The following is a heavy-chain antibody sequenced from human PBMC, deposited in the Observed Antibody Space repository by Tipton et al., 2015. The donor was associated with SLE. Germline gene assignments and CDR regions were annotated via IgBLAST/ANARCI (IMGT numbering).Heavy chain of an antibody. Sequence: SLRLSCVTSGFTFNIYEMNWVRQAPGKGLEWVSYITSGSSTYYADSVKGRFTISRDNAKNSVDLQMNSMRVEDTAIDYCARMGYLEWLSTTKVLYYLDVWGKGTAVPVSS. CDR1: GFTFNIYE. J-gene: IGHJ6*03. D-gene: IGHD3-3*01. CDR3: ARMGYLEWLSTTKVLYYLDV. CDR2: ITSGSST. V-gene: IGHV3-48*03.